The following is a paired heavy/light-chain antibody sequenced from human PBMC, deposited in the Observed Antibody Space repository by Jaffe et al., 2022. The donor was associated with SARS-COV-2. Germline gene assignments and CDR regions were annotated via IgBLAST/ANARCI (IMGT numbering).Light chain of an antibody. J-gene: IGLJ3*02. CDR3: VVYMGSGIWV. CDR2: NTN. V-gene: IGLV8-61*01. CDR1: SGSVSTSYY. Sequence: QTVVTQEPSFSVSPGGTVTLTCGLSSGSVSTSYYLNWYQQTPGQAPRTLIYNTNIRSSGVPDRFSGSILGNKAALTITGAQADDESNYYCVVYMGSGIWVIGGGTKLTVL.
Heavy chain of an antibody. V-gene: IGHV4-39*01. Sequence: QLQLQESGPGLVKPSETLSLTCTVSGDSISSDYYYWGWIRQPPGKGLEWIGSIFYTGSTFYNPSLESRVIISVDTSKNQFSLRLNSVTAADTAMYYCGRLRRLGRRDDSWGQGALVTVSS. CDR1: GDSISSDYYY. CDR3: GRLRRLGRRDDS. J-gene: IGHJ5*01. CDR2: IFYTGST. D-gene: IGHD2-21*01.